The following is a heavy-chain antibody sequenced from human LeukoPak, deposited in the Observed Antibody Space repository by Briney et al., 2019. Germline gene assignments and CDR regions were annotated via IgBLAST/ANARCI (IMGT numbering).Heavy chain of an antibody. J-gene: IGHJ3*02. Sequence: SQTLSLTCAISGDSLFSNGVAWNSTRQSPLRGLEWLRRTFCTSKCYNEYAVYVRSRVTINPDTSKNQFSLQLSSLTPEDSAIYYCARGHNSAFDIWRQGTMVTVSS. D-gene: IGHD1-1*01. CDR1: GDSLFSNGVA. V-gene: IGHV6-1*01. CDR2: TFCTSKCYN. CDR3: ARGHNSAFDI.